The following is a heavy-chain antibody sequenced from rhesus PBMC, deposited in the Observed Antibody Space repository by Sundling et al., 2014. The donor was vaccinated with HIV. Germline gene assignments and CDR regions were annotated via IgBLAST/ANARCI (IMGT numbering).Heavy chain of an antibody. V-gene: IGHV4-169*01. CDR2: IYGSDSST. CDR1: GGSITRTY. Sequence: HLQLQESGPGLVKPSETLSVTCAVSGGSITRTYWSWIRQAPGKGLEWIGYIYGSDSSTKYNPSLKSRVTVSKDTSKNQFSLNLSSVTAADTALYYCARSNPLYLDFDVWGPGVLVTVSS. D-gene: IGHD3-3*01. J-gene: IGHJ5-1*01. CDR3: ARSNPLYLDFDV.